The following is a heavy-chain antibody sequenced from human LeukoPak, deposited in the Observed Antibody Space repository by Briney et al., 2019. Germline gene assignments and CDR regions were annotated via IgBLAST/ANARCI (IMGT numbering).Heavy chain of an antibody. J-gene: IGHJ4*02. CDR2: VYYSGSN. CDR1: GGSVSSSSYY. Sequence: PSETLSLTCTVSGGSVSSSSYYWGWIRQPPGKGLEWIGSVYYSGSNYSNPSLKIRVTISVDTSKNQFSLKMSSVTAADTTLFYCARHRGGSSPSVFDSWGQGTLVTVSS. D-gene: IGHD2-15*01. CDR3: ARHRGGSSPSVFDS. V-gene: IGHV4-39*01.